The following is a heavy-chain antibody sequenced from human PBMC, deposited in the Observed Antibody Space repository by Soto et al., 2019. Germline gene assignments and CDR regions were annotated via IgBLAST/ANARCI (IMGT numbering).Heavy chain of an antibody. Sequence: GGSLRLSCAASKFSFSSYWIHWVRQVPGKGPAWVSRINHDGSKTEYADSVKGRFTISRDNTKNTLYLQMNSLRVEDTAMYYCVREPWGFSGTWYDYWGQGTLVTVSS. D-gene: IGHD6-13*01. CDR3: VREPWGFSGTWYDY. J-gene: IGHJ4*02. V-gene: IGHV3-74*01. CDR1: KFSFSSYW. CDR2: INHDGSKT.